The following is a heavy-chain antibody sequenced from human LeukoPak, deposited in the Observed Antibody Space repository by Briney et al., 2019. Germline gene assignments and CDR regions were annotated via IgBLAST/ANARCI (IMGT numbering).Heavy chain of an antibody. CDR2: ISTSGST. CDR3: ARRDILTGYC. D-gene: IGHD3-9*01. V-gene: IGHV4-61*02. Sequence: PSQTLSLTCTVSGGSISSGSYYWSWIRQTAGKGLEWIGRISTSGSTNYNPSLNSRLSISVDTSKNHFSLKLSSVTAADTAVYYCARRDILTGYCWGQGTLVTVSS. CDR1: GGSISSGSYY. J-gene: IGHJ4*02.